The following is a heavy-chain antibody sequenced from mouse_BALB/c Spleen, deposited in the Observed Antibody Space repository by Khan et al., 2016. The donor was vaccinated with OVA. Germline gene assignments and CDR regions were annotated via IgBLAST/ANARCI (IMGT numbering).Heavy chain of an antibody. CDR3: AREEALYYLDY. V-gene: IGHV1S132*01. J-gene: IGHJ2*01. CDR2: IYPGTDNT. CDR1: GYTFTSYW. D-gene: IGHD3-2*02. Sequence: QVQLQQSGAELVRPGASVNLSCKTSGYTFTSYWIHWVKQRSGQGLEWIARIYPGTDNTYYNEKLKDKATLTADKSSSTVYMQLSSLKSEDSAVYFCAREEALYYLDYWGQGTTLTVSS.